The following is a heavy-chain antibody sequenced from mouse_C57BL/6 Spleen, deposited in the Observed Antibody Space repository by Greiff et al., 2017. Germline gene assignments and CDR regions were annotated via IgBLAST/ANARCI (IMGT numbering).Heavy chain of an antibody. D-gene: IGHD1-1*01. Sequence: QVQLQQSGAELMKPGASVKLSCTATGYTFTGYWIQWVQQSPGHGLEWIGEILPGSGSTNYNEKFKGKATFTADTSSNTAYMQLSSLATEDSANYYCASIYYYGSGWYFGVGGTGTTVTVSS. CDR2: ILPGSGST. V-gene: IGHV1-9*01. J-gene: IGHJ1*03. CDR3: ASIYYYGSGWYFGV. CDR1: GYTFTGYW.